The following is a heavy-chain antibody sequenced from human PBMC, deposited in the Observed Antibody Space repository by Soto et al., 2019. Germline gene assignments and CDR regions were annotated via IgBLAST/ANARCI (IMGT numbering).Heavy chain of an antibody. J-gene: IGHJ4*02. D-gene: IGHD5-12*01. V-gene: IGHV4-34*01. Sequence: SETLSLTCAVYGGSFSGYYWSWIRQPPGKGLEWIGEINHSGSTNYNPSLKSRVTISVDTSKNQFSLKLSSVTAADTAVYYCARGGYNGYGTFDHWGQGTLVTVSS. CDR3: ARGGYNGYGTFDH. CDR1: GGSFSGYY. CDR2: INHSGST.